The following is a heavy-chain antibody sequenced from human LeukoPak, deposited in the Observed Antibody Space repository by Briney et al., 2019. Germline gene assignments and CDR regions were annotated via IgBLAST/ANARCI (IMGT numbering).Heavy chain of an antibody. D-gene: IGHD3-22*01. CDR2: IYYSGST. CDR3: ARDDDYYDSRATPARAFDI. CDR1: GGSISSGGYY. V-gene: IGHV4-61*08. J-gene: IGHJ3*02. Sequence: KTSETLSLTCIVSGGSISSGGYYWSWIRQPPGKGLEWIGYIYYSGSTNYNPSLKSRVTISVDTSKNQFSLKLSSVTAADTAVYYCARDDDYYDSRATPARAFDIWGQGTMVTVSS.